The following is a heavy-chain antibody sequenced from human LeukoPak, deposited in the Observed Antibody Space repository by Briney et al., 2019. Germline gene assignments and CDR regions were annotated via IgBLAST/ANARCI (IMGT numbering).Heavy chain of an antibody. CDR2: INRRGHT. V-gene: IGHV3-43*01. CDR1: GFTFDRFT. CDR3: AKEVDCPSDCLFFHS. J-gene: IGHJ4*02. D-gene: IGHD2-21*02. Sequence: GGSLRLSCAASGFTFDRFTIHWVRQTPGKGLEWVSLINRRGHTFYADSVKGRFTISRDNSRNPVFLQMNSLRPEDTALYHCAKEVDCPSDCLFFHSWGQGTLVTVSS.